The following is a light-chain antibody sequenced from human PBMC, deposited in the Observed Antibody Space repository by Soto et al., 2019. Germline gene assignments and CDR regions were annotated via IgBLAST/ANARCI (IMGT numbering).Light chain of an antibody. Sequence: DIQMTQSPSSLSASVGDRVTITCRASQSISSYLNWYQQKPGKAPKLLIYAASSLKSGVTSRFTGSGSRTAFTHTINSLQPKDFAPYYCQQSYSTPPVTFGHGTQVEIK. CDR1: QSISSY. CDR3: QQSYSTPPVT. CDR2: AAS. V-gene: IGKV1-39*01. J-gene: IGKJ1*01.